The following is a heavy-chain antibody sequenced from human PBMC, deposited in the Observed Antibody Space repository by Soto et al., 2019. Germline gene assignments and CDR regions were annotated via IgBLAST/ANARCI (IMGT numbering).Heavy chain of an antibody. D-gene: IGHD4-17*01. CDR3: AKDLYGEQYYFHL. CDR2: IGGIGGGT. J-gene: IGHJ4*02. CDR1: GFTFSSYG. V-gene: IGHV3-23*01. Sequence: EVQLLESGGGLVQPGGSLRLSCTASGFTFSSYGMTWVRQAPGKGLEWVATIGGIGGGTYYADSVKGRFSISRDNSKNTLYVQMNNLRAEDTAIYYCAKDLYGEQYYFHLWGQGTLVTVSS.